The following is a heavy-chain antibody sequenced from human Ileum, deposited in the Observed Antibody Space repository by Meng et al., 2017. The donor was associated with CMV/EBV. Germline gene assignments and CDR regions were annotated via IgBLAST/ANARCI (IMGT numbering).Heavy chain of an antibody. V-gene: IGHV3-33*06. D-gene: IGHD4-11*01. CDR1: VFSFSSYG. J-gene: IGHJ4*02. CDR3: AKALGGGYYSNSFFDY. CDR2: IWYDGSNE. Sequence: SVFSFSSYGMHWVRQAPGEGLVWVAVIWYDGSNEYYADSVKGRFTISRDNSKNTLYLQMNSLRAEDTAMYYCAKALGGGYYSNSFFDYWGQGTLVTVSS.